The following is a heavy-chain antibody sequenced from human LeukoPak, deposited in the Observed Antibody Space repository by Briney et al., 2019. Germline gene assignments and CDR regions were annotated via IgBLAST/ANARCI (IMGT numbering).Heavy chain of an antibody. D-gene: IGHD4-17*01. CDR3: TRDTGTTGEVKFDP. J-gene: IGHJ5*02. V-gene: IGHV4-59*12. CDR1: GGSISNYF. CDR2: IYYSGST. Sequence: KSSETLSLTCTVSGGSISNYFWSWIRQPPGKGLEWIGYIYYSGSTTYNPSLKSRVTMSVDTSKNQFSLKLSSVTAADTAVYYCTRDTGTTGEVKFDPWGQGTLVTVSS.